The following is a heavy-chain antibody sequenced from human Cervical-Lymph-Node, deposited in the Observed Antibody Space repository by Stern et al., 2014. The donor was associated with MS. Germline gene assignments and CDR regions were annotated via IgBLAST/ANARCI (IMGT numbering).Heavy chain of an antibody. CDR1: GGSISTAYY. J-gene: IGHJ4*02. V-gene: IGHV4-39*01. D-gene: IGHD2-15*01. Sequence: QVQLQESGPRLVKPSDTLSLTCTVTGGSISTAYYWGWIRQSPGKGLEWIGSIYYSGNPYYNASLKSRVTISVAPSKHQFSRKLTSATAADTAVYYCARQVIFCSGGSCYQFDYWGQGILVTVSS. CDR2: IYYSGNP. CDR3: ARQVIFCSGGSCYQFDY.